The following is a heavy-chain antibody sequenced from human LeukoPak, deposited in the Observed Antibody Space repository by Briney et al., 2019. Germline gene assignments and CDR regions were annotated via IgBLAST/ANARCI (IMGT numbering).Heavy chain of an antibody. V-gene: IGHV4-59*12. CDR2: ISYSGST. D-gene: IGHD3-3*01. CDR1: GGSISSYY. CDR3: ARDESNDFWSGYYMDV. Sequence: PSETLSLTCTVSGGSISSYYWSWIRQPPGKGLEWIGYISYSGSTNYNPSLKSRVTISVDTSKNQFSLKLSSVTAADTAVYYCARDESNDFWSGYYMDVWGKGTTVTVSS. J-gene: IGHJ6*03.